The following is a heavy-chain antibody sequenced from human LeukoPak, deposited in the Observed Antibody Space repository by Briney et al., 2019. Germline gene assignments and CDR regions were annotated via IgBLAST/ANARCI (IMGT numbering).Heavy chain of an antibody. D-gene: IGHD4-17*01. J-gene: IGHJ4*02. V-gene: IGHV3-74*01. CDR1: EFTFSIYW. Sequence: PGGFLRLSCAASEFTFSIYWMHWVRQAPGKGLVWVSRINSDGSSTSYADSVKGRFTISRDNAKNTLYLQMNSLRAEDTAVYYCARDTDTVTTILDYWGQGTLVTVSS. CDR3: ARDTDTVTTILDY. CDR2: INSDGSST.